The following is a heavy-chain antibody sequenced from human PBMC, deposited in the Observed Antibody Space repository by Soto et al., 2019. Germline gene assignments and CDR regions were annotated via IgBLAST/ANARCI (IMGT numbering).Heavy chain of an antibody. CDR3: ARSPAAMLDFDY. Sequence: QVQLVESGGGLVKPGGSLRLSCAASGFTFSDYCMSWIRQAPGKELEWVSYISSSDSYTNYADSVRGRFTISRDNAKNSLYLQMNSLRAEDTAVYYCARSPAAMLDFDYWGQGTLVTVSS. D-gene: IGHD2-2*01. V-gene: IGHV3-11*05. CDR1: GFTFSDYC. CDR2: ISSSDSYT. J-gene: IGHJ4*02.